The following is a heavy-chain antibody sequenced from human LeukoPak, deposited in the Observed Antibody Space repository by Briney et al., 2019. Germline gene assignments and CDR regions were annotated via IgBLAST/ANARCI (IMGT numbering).Heavy chain of an antibody. CDR2: INHSGST. V-gene: IGHV4-34*01. CDR3: ARRQQNRLAPGGNWFDP. D-gene: IGHD2-2*01. Sequence: PSETLSLTCAVYGGSFSGYYWSWIRQPPGKGLEWIGEINHSGSTNYNPSLKSRVTISVDTSKNQFSLKLSSVTAADTAMYYCARRQQNRLAPGGNWFDPWGQGTLVTVSS. CDR1: GGSFSGYY. J-gene: IGHJ5*02.